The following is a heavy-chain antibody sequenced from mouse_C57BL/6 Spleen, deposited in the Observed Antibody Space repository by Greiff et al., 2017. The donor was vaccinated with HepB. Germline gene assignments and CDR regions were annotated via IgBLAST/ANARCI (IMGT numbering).Heavy chain of an antibody. D-gene: IGHD2-4*01. Sequence: EVQVVESGGGLVQPGGSLSLSCAASGFTFTDYYMSWVRQPPGKALEWLGFIRNKANGYTTEYSASVKGRFTISRDNSQSILYLQMNALRAEDSATYYCARYEDYDGYAMDYWGQGTSVTVSS. J-gene: IGHJ4*01. CDR3: ARYEDYDGYAMDY. CDR1: GFTFTDYY. V-gene: IGHV7-3*01. CDR2: IRNKANGYTT.